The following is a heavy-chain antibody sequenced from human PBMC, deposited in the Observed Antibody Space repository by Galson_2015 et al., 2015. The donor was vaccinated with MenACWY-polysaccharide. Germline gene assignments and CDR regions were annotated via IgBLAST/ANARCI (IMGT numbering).Heavy chain of an antibody. CDR1: GFTLDSSG. Sequence: ALRHSHGAAGFTLDSSGQHWCRHVAAMGLGCVSRDSCDGSSTRYADSVKGRFTISRDNAKNTLHLQMNSLRVEDTAVYYCARVQGGYSNDWHHPYYFDYWGQGTLVTVSS. V-gene: IGHV3-74*01. CDR3: ARVQGGYSNDWHHPYYFDY. D-gene: IGHD6-13*01. CDR2: DSCDGSST. J-gene: IGHJ4*02.